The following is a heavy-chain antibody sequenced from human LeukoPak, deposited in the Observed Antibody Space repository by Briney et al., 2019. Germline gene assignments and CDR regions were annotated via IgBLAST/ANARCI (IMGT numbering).Heavy chain of an antibody. CDR1: GGSISSNY. D-gene: IGHD2-2*01. CDR3: ARDLGGRYCSSTSCRYWYFDL. CDR2: IYYSGST. J-gene: IGHJ2*01. V-gene: IGHV4-59*01. Sequence: SETLSLTCTVSGGSISSNYWCWIRQPPGKGLEWIGYIYYSGSTNYNPSLKSRVTISVDTSKNQFSLKLSSVTAADTAVYYCARDLGGRYCSSTSCRYWYFDLWGRGTLVTVSS.